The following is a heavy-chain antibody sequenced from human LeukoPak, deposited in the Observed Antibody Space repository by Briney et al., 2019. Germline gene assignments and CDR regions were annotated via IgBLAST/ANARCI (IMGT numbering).Heavy chain of an antibody. J-gene: IGHJ6*02. CDR2: ISGSGGST. V-gene: IGHV3-23*01. CDR3: AKDRSGGGHYYFGMDV. CDR1: GLTFSSYA. Sequence: GRSLRLSWAASGLTFSSYAMSWVRQAPGKVLEWVSSISGSGGSTYYADSVKGRFTISRDNSQNTLYLQMNSLRVEDTAVYYCAKDRSGGGHYYFGMDVWGPGTTVTVSS. D-gene: IGHD6-19*01.